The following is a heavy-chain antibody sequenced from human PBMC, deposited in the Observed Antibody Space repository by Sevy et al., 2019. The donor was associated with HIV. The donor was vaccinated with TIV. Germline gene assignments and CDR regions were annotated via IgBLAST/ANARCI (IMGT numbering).Heavy chain of an antibody. Sequence: GGSLRLSCAASGFTFDDYAMHWVRQAPGKGLEWVSSISWDSGSIDYSDSVKGRFTISRDNAKSSLYLQMNSLRADDTALYYCAKVPLRFLEYLMDIWGQGTTVTVSS. CDR3: AKVPLRFLEYLMDI. CDR2: ISWDSGSI. CDR1: GFTFDDYA. V-gene: IGHV3-9*01. J-gene: IGHJ6*02. D-gene: IGHD3-3*01.